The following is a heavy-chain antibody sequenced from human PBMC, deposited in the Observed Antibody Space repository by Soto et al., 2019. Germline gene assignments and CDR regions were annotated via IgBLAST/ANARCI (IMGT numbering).Heavy chain of an antibody. Sequence: QVQLVESGGGVVQPGRSLRLSCADSGFTFSSYGRHWVRQAPGKGLEWVEVISYDGSNKYYADSVKGRFTISRDNSKNTLYLQMNSLRAEDTAVYYCAKGIWFGELLSPQFDYWGQGTLVIVSS. CDR2: ISYDGSNK. D-gene: IGHD3-10*01. CDR3: AKGIWFGELLSPQFDY. J-gene: IGHJ4*02. CDR1: GFTFSSYG. V-gene: IGHV3-30*18.